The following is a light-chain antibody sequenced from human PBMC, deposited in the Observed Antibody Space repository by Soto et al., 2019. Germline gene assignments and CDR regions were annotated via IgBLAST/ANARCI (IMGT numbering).Light chain of an antibody. CDR3: RSYPSSSTPSYV. CDR2: EVS. CDR1: SSDVGVYNY. Sequence: QSVLTQPASVSGSPGQSITISCTGTSSDVGVYNYVSWYQQHPCKAPKLMIYEVSNRPSGVSNRFSGSKSGNTASLTISGLQAEDEADYYCRSYPSSSTPSYVFGNGKKVTVL. V-gene: IGLV2-14*01. J-gene: IGLJ1*01.